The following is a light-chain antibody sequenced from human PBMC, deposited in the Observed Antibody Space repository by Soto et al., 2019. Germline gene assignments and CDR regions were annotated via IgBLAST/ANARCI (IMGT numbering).Light chain of an antibody. CDR2: GNS. Sequence: QSALTQPPSVSGVPGQRVTISCTGSSSNIGAGYDVHWYQQLPGTAPKLLIYGNSNRPSGVPDRFSGSKSGTSASLAITGLQAEDEADYYCQSYDSSLSGSGVFGNGTKVTVL. V-gene: IGLV1-40*01. J-gene: IGLJ1*01. CDR3: QSYDSSLSGSGV. CDR1: SSNIGAGYD.